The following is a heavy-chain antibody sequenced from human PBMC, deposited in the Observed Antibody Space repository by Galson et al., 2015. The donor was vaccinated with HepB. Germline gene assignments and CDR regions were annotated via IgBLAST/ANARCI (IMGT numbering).Heavy chain of an antibody. V-gene: IGHV2-70*11. CDR2: IDWDDDK. CDR1: GFSLSTSGMC. CDR3: AWISGSYYYYYMDV. J-gene: IGHJ6*03. Sequence: PALVKPTQTLTLTCTFSGFSLSTSGMCVSWIRQPPGKALEWLARIDWDDDKYYSTSLKTRLTISKDTSKNQVVLTMTNMDPVDTATYDCAWISGSYYYYYMDVWGRGTTVTVSS. D-gene: IGHD1-26*01.